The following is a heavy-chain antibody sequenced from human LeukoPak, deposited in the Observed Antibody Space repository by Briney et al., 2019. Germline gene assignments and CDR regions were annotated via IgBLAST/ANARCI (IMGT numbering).Heavy chain of an antibody. CDR2: INPNSGGT. CDR3: ASTSRRIAVAGNFDY. Sequence: ASVKVSCKASGYTFTGYYMHWVRQAPGQGLEWMGRINPNSGGTNYAQKFQGRVTMTRDTSISTAYMELSRLRSDDTAVYYCASTSRRIAVAGNFDYWSQGTLVTVSS. CDR1: GYTFTGYY. J-gene: IGHJ4*02. V-gene: IGHV1-2*06. D-gene: IGHD6-19*01.